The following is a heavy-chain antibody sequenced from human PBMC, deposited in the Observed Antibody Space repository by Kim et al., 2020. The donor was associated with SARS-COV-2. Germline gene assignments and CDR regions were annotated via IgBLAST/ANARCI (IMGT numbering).Heavy chain of an antibody. Sequence: GGSLRLSCAASGFSLNSHYMSWIRQAPGKGLEWVSSISSSSSNTNYADSVKGRFTISRDNTKNSLYLQMNSLRADDTAVYYCARSYSWTYALFDYWGHGVLVTVSS. CDR1: GFSLNSHY. D-gene: IGHD1-26*01. J-gene: IGHJ4*03. V-gene: IGHV3-11*03. CDR3: ARSYSWTYALFDY. CDR2: ISSSSSNT.